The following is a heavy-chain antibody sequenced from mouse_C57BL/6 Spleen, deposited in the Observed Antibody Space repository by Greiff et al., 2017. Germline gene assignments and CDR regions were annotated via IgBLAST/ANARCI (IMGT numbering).Heavy chain of an antibody. D-gene: IGHD2-4*01. CDR3: ASGRYDYDGAWFAY. CDR2: INPNNGGT. J-gene: IGHJ3*01. V-gene: IGHV1-22*01. Sequence: VQLQQSGPELVKPGASVKMSCKASGYTFTDYNMHWVKQSHGKSLEWIGYINPNNGGTSYNQKFKGKATLTVNKSSSTAYMELRSLTSEDSAVYYCASGRYDYDGAWFAYWGQGTLVTVSA. CDR1: GYTFTDYN.